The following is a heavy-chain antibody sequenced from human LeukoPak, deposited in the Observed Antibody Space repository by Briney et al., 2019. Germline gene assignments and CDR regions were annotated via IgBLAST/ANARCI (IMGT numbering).Heavy chain of an antibody. D-gene: IGHD6-25*01. CDR2: IIPIFGTA. J-gene: IGHJ4*02. CDR3: ALNSGREDLGY. V-gene: IGHV1-69*06. CDR1: GGTFSNYA. Sequence: SVKVSCKASGGTFSNYAISWVRQAPGQGLEWMGGIIPIFGTANYAQKFQGRVTITADKSTSTAYMELSSLRSEDTAVYYCALNSGREDLGYWGQGTLVTVSS.